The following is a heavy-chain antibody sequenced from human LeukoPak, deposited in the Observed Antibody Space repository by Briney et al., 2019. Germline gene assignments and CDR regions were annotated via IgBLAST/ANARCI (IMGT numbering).Heavy chain of an antibody. CDR1: GGSISSGDYS. J-gene: IGHJ5*02. Sequence: SETLSLTCTVSGGSISSGDYSWNWIRQPPGKGLEWIGNIYYSGSTSYNPSLKSRVTVSVDTSKNQFSLKLSSVTAADTAVYYCARGTRPNWFDPWGQGTLVTVSS. D-gene: IGHD2-2*01. CDR2: IYYSGST. V-gene: IGHV4-30-4*01. CDR3: ARGTRPNWFDP.